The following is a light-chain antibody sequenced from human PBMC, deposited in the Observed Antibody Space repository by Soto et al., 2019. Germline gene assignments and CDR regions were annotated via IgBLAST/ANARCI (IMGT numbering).Light chain of an antibody. CDR1: TSNIGLNA. Sequence: QSVLTQPPSASVAPGQTVTISCSGSTSNIGLNAVNWYQHLPGTAPKLLIFSNTQRPSGVPDRFSGSKSASSASLAISGLRSDDEGDYYCAAWDDSLNGPVFGGGTQLTVL. CDR2: SNT. V-gene: IGLV1-44*01. CDR3: AAWDDSLNGPV. J-gene: IGLJ3*02.